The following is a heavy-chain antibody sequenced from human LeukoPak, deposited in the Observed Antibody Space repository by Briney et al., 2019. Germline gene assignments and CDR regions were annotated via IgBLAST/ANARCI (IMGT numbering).Heavy chain of an antibody. Sequence: SQTLSLTCTVSGGSISSGPYYWIWIRQHPGKDLEWIGYITYSGNTYYYPALNSRVTVSLDTSKTQFSLKLSSVTAADTAVYYCARIAYDALDSYYYGMDVWGQGTTVTVSS. V-gene: IGHV4-31*03. J-gene: IGHJ6*02. CDR1: GGSISSGPYY. D-gene: IGHD3-3*01. CDR2: ITYSGNT. CDR3: ARIAYDALDSYYYGMDV.